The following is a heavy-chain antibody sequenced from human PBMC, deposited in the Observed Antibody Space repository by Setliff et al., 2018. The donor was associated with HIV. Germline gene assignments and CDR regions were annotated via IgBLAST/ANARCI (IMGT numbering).Heavy chain of an antibody. CDR3: ARVYGSGYYFDY. CDR1: GESFSGYY. J-gene: IGHJ4*02. V-gene: IGHV4-34*01. CDR2: INHSGST. Sequence: PSETLSLTCAVYGESFSGYYWNWIRQPPGKGLEWVAEINHSGSTKYNPSLKSRVTISADTSKTQFSLRLTSVTAADTALNYCARVYGSGYYFDYWGQGTLVTVSS. D-gene: IGHD6-25*01.